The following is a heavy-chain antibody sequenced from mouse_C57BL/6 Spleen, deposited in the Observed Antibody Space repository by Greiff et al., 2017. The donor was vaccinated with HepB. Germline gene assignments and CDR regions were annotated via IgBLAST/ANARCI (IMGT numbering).Heavy chain of an antibody. CDR2: INPGSGGN. V-gene: IGHV1-54*01. CDR1: GYAFTNYL. Sequence: QVQLQQSGAELVRPGNSVKVSCKASGYAFTNYLIEWVKQRPGQGLEWIGVINPGSGGNNDKEKFKGKATLTADKSASTAYMQLSSLTSEDSAVYFCARANGSSSAWFAYWGQGTLVTVSA. CDR3: ARANGSSSAWFAY. J-gene: IGHJ3*01. D-gene: IGHD1-1*01.